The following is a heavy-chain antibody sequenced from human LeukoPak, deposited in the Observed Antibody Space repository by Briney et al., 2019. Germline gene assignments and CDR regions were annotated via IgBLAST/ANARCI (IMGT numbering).Heavy chain of an antibody. CDR1: GFTFSSYW. CDR2: MKYDGSEK. CDR3: ARDIAAAGLFFDY. V-gene: IGHV3-7*01. J-gene: IGHJ4*02. D-gene: IGHD6-13*01. Sequence: HGESLKISCAASGFTFSSYWMSWVRQAPGKGLEWVANMKYDGSEKDYVDSVKGRFTISRDNAKNSLYLQMNSLRAEDTAVYYCARDIAAAGLFFDYRGQGTLVTVSS.